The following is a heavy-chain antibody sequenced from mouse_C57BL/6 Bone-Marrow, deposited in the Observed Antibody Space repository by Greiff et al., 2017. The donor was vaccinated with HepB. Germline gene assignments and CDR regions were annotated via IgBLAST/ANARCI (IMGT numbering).Heavy chain of an antibody. CDR2: IDPSDSYT. J-gene: IGHJ2*01. Sequence: QVQLQQPGAELVKPGASVKLSCKASGYTFTSYWMHWVKQRPGQGLEWIGEIDPSDSYTNYNQKFKGKSTLTVDKSSSTAYMQLSSLTSEDSAVYYCAREGSSYYFDYWGQGTTLTVSS. CDR1: GYTFTSYW. CDR3: AREGSSYYFDY. D-gene: IGHD1-1*01. V-gene: IGHV1-69*01.